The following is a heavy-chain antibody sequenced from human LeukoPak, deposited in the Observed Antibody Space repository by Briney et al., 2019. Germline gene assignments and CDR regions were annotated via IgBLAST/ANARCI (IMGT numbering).Heavy chain of an antibody. CDR3: ARVTSIAARPGWFDP. Sequence: SETLSLTCTVSGGSISSSTYFWGWIRQPPGKGLEWIGSIYHSGSTYYNPSLKSRVTISVDTSKNQFSLKLSSVTAADTAVYYCARVTSIAARPGWFDPWGQGTPVTVSS. V-gene: IGHV4-39*07. CDR1: GGSISSSTYF. CDR2: IYHSGST. D-gene: IGHD6-6*01. J-gene: IGHJ5*02.